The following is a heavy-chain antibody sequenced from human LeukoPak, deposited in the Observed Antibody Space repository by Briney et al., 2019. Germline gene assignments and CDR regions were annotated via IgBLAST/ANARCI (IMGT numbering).Heavy chain of an antibody. V-gene: IGHV3-74*01. D-gene: IGHD4-17*01. CDR1: GFTSSSYW. J-gene: IGHJ4*02. CDR3: ARDRYGERPFDY. CDR2: INSDGSST. Sequence: GGSLRLSCAASGFTSSSYWMHWVRQAPGKGLVWVSRINSDGSSTSYADSVKGRFTISRDNAKNTLYLQMNSLRAEDTAVYYCARDRYGERPFDYWGQGTLVTVSS.